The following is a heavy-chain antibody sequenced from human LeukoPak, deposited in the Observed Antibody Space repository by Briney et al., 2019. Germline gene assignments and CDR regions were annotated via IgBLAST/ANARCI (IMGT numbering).Heavy chain of an antibody. CDR1: GYSFTSYW. CDR2: IYPGDSDA. V-gene: IGHV5-51*01. J-gene: IGHJ4*02. CDR3: AARTYYYDSSGYLRFDY. Sequence: GESLKISCKGSGYSFTSYWIGWVRQMPGKGLEWMGIIYPGDSDARYSPSFQGQVTIPADKSVSTAYLQWSSLKASDTAMYYCAARTYYYDSSGYLRFDYWGQGTLVTVSS. D-gene: IGHD3-22*01.